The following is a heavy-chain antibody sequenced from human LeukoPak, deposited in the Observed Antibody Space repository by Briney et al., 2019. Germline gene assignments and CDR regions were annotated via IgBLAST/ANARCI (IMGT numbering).Heavy chain of an antibody. CDR1: GGSISSYY. V-gene: IGHV4-59*08. D-gene: IGHD3-10*01. J-gene: IGHJ6*03. CDR3: ARVQGRPGGLYYYMGV. CDR2: IYYSGST. Sequence: SETLSLTCTVSGGSISSYYWSWIRQPPGKGLEWIGYIYYSGSTYYNPSLKSRVTISVDTSKNQFSLKLSSVTAADTAVYYCARVQGRPGGLYYYMGVWGKGTTVTISS.